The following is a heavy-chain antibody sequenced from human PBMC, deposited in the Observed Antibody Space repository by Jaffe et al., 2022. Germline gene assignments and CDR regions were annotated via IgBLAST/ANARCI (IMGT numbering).Heavy chain of an antibody. CDR2: IYTSGST. V-gene: IGHV4-61*02. CDR1: GGSISSGSYY. CDR3: ASQYYYDSSGSVDV. D-gene: IGHD3-22*01. J-gene: IGHJ6*04. Sequence: QVQLQESGPGLVKPSQTLSLTCTVSGGSISSGSYYWSWIRQPAGKGLEWIGRIYTSGSTNYNPSLKSRVTISVDTSKNQFSLKLSSVTAADTAVYYCASQYYYDSSGSVDVWGKGTTVTVSS.